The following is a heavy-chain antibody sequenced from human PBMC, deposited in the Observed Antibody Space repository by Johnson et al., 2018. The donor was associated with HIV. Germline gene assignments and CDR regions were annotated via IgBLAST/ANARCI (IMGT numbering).Heavy chain of an antibody. Sequence: VQLVESGGGVVRPGGSLRLSCAASGFTFDDHGMSWVRQVPGNGLEWVSGINWNGGSKDYADSVKGRFTISRDNAKNSLYLQMNSLRAEDTALYYCVRGIVVVVAAGRADAFDIWGQGTMVTVSS. D-gene: IGHD2-15*01. CDR2: INWNGGSK. J-gene: IGHJ3*02. CDR3: VRGIVVVVAAGRADAFDI. V-gene: IGHV3-20*04. CDR1: GFTFDDHG.